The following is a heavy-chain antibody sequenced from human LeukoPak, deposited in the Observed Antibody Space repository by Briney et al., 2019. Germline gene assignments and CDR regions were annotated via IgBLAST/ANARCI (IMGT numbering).Heavy chain of an antibody. V-gene: IGHV3-33*01. D-gene: IGHD6-19*01. CDR3: ASTLAVAGTNDY. Sequence: PGGSLRLSCAASGFTFSSYGMHWVRQAPGKGLEWVAVIWYDGSNKYYADSVKGRFTISRGNSKNTLYLQMNSLRAEDTAVYYCASTLAVAGTNDYWGQGTLVTVSS. J-gene: IGHJ4*02. CDR2: IWYDGSNK. CDR1: GFTFSSYG.